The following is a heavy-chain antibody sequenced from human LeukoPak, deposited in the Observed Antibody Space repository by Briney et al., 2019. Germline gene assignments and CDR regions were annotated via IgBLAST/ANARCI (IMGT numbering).Heavy chain of an antibody. CDR2: FDPEDGET. V-gene: IGHV1-24*01. Sequence: ASVKVSGKVSGYNLTELSMHWVRQAPGKGLEWMGGFDPEDGETIYAQKFQGRVTMTEDTSTDTAYMELSSLRSEDTAVYYCATGGLRYFGVFDPWGQGTLVTVSS. CDR3: ATGGLRYFGVFDP. J-gene: IGHJ5*02. CDR1: GYNLTELS. D-gene: IGHD3-9*01.